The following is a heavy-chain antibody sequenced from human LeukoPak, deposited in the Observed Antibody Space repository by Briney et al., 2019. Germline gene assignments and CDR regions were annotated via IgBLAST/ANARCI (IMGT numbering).Heavy chain of an antibody. CDR1: GFTVSSNY. Sequence: PGGSLRLSCAASGFTVSSNYMSWVRQAPGKGLEWVSVIYSGGSTYYADSVKGRFTISRDNSKNTLYLQMNSLRAEDTAVYYCARGYCGGDCYSTPYFQYWGQGTLVPVSS. CDR3: ARGYCGGDCYSTPYFQY. CDR2: IYSGGST. V-gene: IGHV3-53*01. J-gene: IGHJ1*01. D-gene: IGHD2-21*02.